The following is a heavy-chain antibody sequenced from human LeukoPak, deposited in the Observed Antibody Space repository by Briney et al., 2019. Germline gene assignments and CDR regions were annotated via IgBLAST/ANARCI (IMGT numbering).Heavy chain of an antibody. Sequence: ASVKVSCKTSGYTFTSYYIHWVRQAPGQGLEWMGIINPSGGSASYAQKFQGRVTMTRDTSTSTVYMYLSSLRSEDTAVYYCARDSLYGVVDYWGQGTLVTVSS. D-gene: IGHD4-17*01. CDR3: ARDSLYGVVDY. CDR2: INPSGGSA. J-gene: IGHJ4*02. CDR1: GYTFTSYY. V-gene: IGHV1-46*01.